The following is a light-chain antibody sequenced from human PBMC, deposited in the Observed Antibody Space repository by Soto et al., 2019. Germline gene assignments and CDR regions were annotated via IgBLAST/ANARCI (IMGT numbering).Light chain of an antibody. V-gene: IGKV3-20*01. CDR2: GAS. CDR1: QSLTSNY. Sequence: EIVLTQSPGYLSLSPGERVTLSCRAIQSLTSNYLAWYQQKPGQAPRLLIYGASSRATGIPDRFSGSGSGTDFTLTINRMEPEDFAVYYCQQYGSSPPDTFGQGTRLEIK. CDR3: QQYGSSPPDT. J-gene: IGKJ5*01.